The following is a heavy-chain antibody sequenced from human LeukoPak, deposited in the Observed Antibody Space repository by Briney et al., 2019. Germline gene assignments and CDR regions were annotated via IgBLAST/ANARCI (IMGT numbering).Heavy chain of an antibody. CDR2: IIPILGIA. CDR1: GGTFSSYA. CDR3: ARDHREGTEDY. Sequence: GASVKVSCKASGGTFSSYAISWVRQAPGQGLEWMGRIIPILGIANYAQKFQGRVTITADKSTSTAYMELSSLRSEDTAVYYCARDHREGTEDYWGQGTLVTVSS. D-gene: IGHD1-1*01. V-gene: IGHV1-69*04. J-gene: IGHJ4*02.